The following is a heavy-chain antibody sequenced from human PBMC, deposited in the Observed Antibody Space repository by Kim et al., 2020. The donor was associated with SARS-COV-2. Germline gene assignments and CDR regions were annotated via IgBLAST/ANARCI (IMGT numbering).Heavy chain of an antibody. J-gene: IGHJ4*02. CDR1: GGSFSGYY. Sequence: SETLSLTCAVYGGSFSGYYWSWIRQPPGKGLEWIWEINHSGSTNYNPSLESRVTISVDTSKNQFSLKLSSVTAADTAVYYCARGLRGYSYGLRFGYWGQGTLVTVSS. CDR3: ARGLRGYSYGLRFGY. CDR2: INHSGST. D-gene: IGHD5-18*01. V-gene: IGHV4-34*01.